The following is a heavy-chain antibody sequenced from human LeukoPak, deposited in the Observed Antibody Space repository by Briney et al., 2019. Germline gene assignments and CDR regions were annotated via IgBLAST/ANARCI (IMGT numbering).Heavy chain of an antibody. CDR2: IWYDGSNK. Sequence: PGGSLRLSCAASGFTFSSYGMHWVRQAPGKGLEWVAVIWYDGSNKYYADSVKGRFTISRDNSKNTLYLQMNGLRAEDTAVYYCARDTLNGPFVISLDYWGQGALVTVSS. V-gene: IGHV3-33*01. CDR1: GFTFSSYG. J-gene: IGHJ4*02. CDR3: ARDTLNGPFVISLDY. D-gene: IGHD3-9*01.